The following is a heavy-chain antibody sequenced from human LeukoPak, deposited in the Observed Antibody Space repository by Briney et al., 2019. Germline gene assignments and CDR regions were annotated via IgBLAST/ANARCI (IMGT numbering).Heavy chain of an antibody. CDR3: GNDSSGYGY. CDR2: IIPILGIA. CDR1: AGTFSSYA. V-gene: IGHV1-69*04. Sequence: ASVKVSCKASAGTFSSYAISLVRQAPGQGLEWMGRIIPILGIANYAQKFQGRVTITADKSTSTAYMELSSLRSEDTAVYYCGNDSSGYGYWGQGTLVTVSS. J-gene: IGHJ4*02. D-gene: IGHD3-22*01.